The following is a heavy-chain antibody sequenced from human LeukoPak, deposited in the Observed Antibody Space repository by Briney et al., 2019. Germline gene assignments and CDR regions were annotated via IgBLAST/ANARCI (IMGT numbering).Heavy chain of an antibody. CDR2: VYYTGST. V-gene: IGHV4-30-4*02. CDR3: ARAKWELPEDY. Sequence: PSETLSLTCTVSGGSVNSGDNYWSWIRQPPGKGLEWIGYVYYTGSTYYNPSLKSRVTISIDTSENQFSLKLSSVTAADTAVYYCARAKWELPEDYWGQGTLVTVSS. J-gene: IGHJ4*02. D-gene: IGHD1-26*01. CDR1: GGSVNSGDNY.